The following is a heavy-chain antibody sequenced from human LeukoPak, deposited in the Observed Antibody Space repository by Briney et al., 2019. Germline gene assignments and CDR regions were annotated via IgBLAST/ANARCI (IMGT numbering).Heavy chain of an antibody. CDR1: GFTVSSNY. CDR2: IYSGGST. CDR3: AKDSRAEYCSGGSCYSPRNYYYYYYMDV. J-gene: IGHJ6*03. V-gene: IGHV3-53*05. Sequence: GGSLRLSCAASGFTVSSNYMSWVRQAPGKGLEWVSVIYSGGSTYYADSVKGRFTISRDNSKNTLYLQMNSLRAEDTAVYYCAKDSRAEYCSGGSCYSPRNYYYYYYMDVWGKGTTVTISS. D-gene: IGHD2-15*01.